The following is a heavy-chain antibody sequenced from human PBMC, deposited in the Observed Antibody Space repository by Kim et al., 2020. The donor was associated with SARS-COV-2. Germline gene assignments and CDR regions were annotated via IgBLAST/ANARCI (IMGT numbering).Heavy chain of an antibody. CDR1: GFTFSSYA. CDR2: ISYDGSNK. J-gene: IGHJ6*03. D-gene: IGHD2-15*01. CDR3: ARAGYWSGGSCQAPLSYYYYYMDV. V-gene: IGHV3-30-3*01. Sequence: GGSLRLSCAASGFTFSSYAMHWVRQAPGKGLEWVAVISYDGSNKYYADSVKGRFTISRDNSKNTLYLQMNSLRAEDTAVYYCARAGYWSGGSCQAPLSYYYYYMDVWGKGTTVTVSS.